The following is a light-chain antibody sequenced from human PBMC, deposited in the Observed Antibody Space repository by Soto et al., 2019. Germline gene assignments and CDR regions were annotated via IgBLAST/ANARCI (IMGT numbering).Light chain of an antibody. CDR1: SSDVGGYNY. CDR2: DVS. J-gene: IGLJ2*01. CDR3: CSYAGSYTLEV. Sequence: QSVLTQPRSASGSPGQSVTISCTGTSSDVGGYNYVSWYQQHPGKAPKLMIYDVSKRPSGVPDRFSGSKSGNTASLTISGLQAEDEADYYCCSYAGSYTLEVFGGGTKLTVL. V-gene: IGLV2-11*01.